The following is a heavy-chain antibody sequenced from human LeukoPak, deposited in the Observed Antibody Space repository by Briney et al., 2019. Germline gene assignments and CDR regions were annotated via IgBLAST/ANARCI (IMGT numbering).Heavy chain of an antibody. J-gene: IGHJ4*02. D-gene: IGHD2-21*01. CDR2: FDPEDGET. Sequence: ASVKVSCKVSGYTLTELSMHWVRQAPGKGLEWMGGFDPEDGETIYAQKFQGRVTMTEETSTEPAYMELSSLRSEATAVYYCATDLSFLGFPGYWGQGTLVTVSS. CDR3: ATDLSFLGFPGY. CDR1: GYTLTELS. V-gene: IGHV1-24*01.